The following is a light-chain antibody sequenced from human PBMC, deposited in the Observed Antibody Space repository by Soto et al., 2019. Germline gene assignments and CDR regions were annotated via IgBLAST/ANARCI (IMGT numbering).Light chain of an antibody. CDR3: QQLNSYPPT. CDR1: QGISSY. CDR2: AAS. V-gene: IGKV1-9*01. Sequence: DIELTQSPSFLSASVGDRVTITCRASQGISSYLAWYQQKPGKAPKLLIYAASTLQSGVPSRFSGSGSGTEFTFTISSLQPEDFATYYCQQLNSYPPTFGQGTRLEIK. J-gene: IGKJ5*01.